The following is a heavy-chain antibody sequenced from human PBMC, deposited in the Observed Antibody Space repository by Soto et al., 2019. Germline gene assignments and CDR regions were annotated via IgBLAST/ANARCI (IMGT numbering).Heavy chain of an antibody. V-gene: IGHV4-31*03. Sequence: QVQLQESGPGLVKPSETLSLTCTVSGGSITRGGYYWSWIRQHPGKGLEWIGYIYNSGTTYYNPALKSRVAISVDTSKNQFSLKLTSVTAADTAVYYCARDPAPWGQGTLVTVSS. CDR1: GGSITRGGYY. CDR3: ARDPAP. J-gene: IGHJ5*02. CDR2: IYNSGTT.